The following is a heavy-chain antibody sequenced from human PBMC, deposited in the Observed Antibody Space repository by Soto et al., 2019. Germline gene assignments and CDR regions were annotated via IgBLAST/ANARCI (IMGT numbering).Heavy chain of an antibody. D-gene: IGHD3-22*01. CDR3: AKNPGYYYDSTGYPFDY. Sequence: EVQLLESGGGLVQPGGSLRLSCAASEFTFSNYAMSWVRQAPGQGLEWVSAISDGGGTTYYADSVKGRFTISRDNSKNTRYLQMNSMRAEDTAVYYCAKNPGYYYDSTGYPFDYWGQGNLVTVSS. V-gene: IGHV3-23*01. CDR2: ISDGGGTT. CDR1: EFTFSNYA. J-gene: IGHJ4*02.